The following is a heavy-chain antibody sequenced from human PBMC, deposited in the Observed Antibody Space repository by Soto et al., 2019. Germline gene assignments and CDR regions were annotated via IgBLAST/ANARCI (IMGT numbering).Heavy chain of an antibody. CDR1: GGSISSGDYY. CDR2: IYYSGST. D-gene: IGHD3-22*01. CDR3: ARETYYYDSSGYYDYYYYGMDV. J-gene: IGHJ6*02. V-gene: IGHV4-30-4*01. Sequence: SETLSLTCTVSGGSISSGDYYWSWIRQPPGKGLEWIGYIYYSGSTYYNPSLKSRVTISVDTSKNQFSLKLSSVTAADTAVYYCARETYYYDSSGYYDYYYYGMDVWGQGTTVTVSS.